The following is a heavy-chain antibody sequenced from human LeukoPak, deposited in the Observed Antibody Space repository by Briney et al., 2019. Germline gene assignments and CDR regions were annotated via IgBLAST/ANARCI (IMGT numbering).Heavy chain of an antibody. CDR3: ARDRSGSYYVAFDI. D-gene: IGHD1-26*01. CDR1: GFTSSSYE. J-gene: IGHJ3*02. V-gene: IGHV3-48*03. Sequence: GGSLRLSCAASGFTSSSYEMNWVCEAPGKGLEWVSYISSSGSTIYYADSVKGRFTISRDNAKNSLYLQMNSLRAEDTAVYYCARDRSGSYYVAFDIWGQGTMVTVSS. CDR2: ISSSGSTI.